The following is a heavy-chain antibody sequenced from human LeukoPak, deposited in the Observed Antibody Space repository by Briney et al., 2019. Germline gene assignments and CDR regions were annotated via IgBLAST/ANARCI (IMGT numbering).Heavy chain of an antibody. J-gene: IGHJ4*02. CDR2: IYYSGST. CDR1: GGSISSGGYY. V-gene: IGHV4-31*03. D-gene: IGHD5-18*01. CDR3: ARDNSYGYVDY. Sequence: ASETLSLTCTVSGGSISSGGYYWSWIRQHPGKGLEWIGYIYYSGSTYYNPSLKSRVTTSVDTSKNQFSLKLSSVTAADTAVYYCARDNSYGYVDYWGQGTLVTVSS.